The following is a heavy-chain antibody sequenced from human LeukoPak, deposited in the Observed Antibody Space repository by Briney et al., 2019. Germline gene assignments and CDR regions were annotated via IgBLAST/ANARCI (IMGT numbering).Heavy chain of an antibody. Sequence: ASVKVSCKASGGTFSSYAISWVRQAPGQGLEWMEGIIPIFGTANYAQKFQGRVTITADESTSTAYMELSSLRSDDTAVYYCARDVQLGLNWFDPWGQGTLVTVSS. J-gene: IGHJ5*02. CDR2: IIPIFGTA. CDR1: GGTFSSYA. V-gene: IGHV1-69*13. D-gene: IGHD3-16*01. CDR3: ARDVQLGLNWFDP.